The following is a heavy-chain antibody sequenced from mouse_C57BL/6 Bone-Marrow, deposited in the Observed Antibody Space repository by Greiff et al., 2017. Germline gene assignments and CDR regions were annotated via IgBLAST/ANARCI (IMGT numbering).Heavy chain of an antibody. D-gene: IGHD2-3*01. CDR3: ARSDCYYLYYVDN. CDR2: IDPSDSYT. J-gene: IGHJ2*01. V-gene: IGHV1-59*01. Sequence: QVQLQQPGAELVRPGTSVKLSCKASGYTFTRYWMHWVKQRPGQGLEWIGVIDPSDSYTNYNQKFKGKATLTVDPSSSTAYMQLSSLTSEDSAVYYCARSDCYYLYYVDNWGQGTTLTVSS. CDR1: GYTFTRYW.